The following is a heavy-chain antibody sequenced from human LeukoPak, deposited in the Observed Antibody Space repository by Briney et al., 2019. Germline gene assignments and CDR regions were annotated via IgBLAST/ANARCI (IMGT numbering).Heavy chain of an antibody. V-gene: IGHV4-4*07. CDR2: IYTSGST. Sequence: SETLSLTCTVSGGSISSYYWSWIRQPAGRGREWIGRIYTSGSTNYNPSLKSRVTISVDKSKNQFSLKLSSVTAADTAVYYCARGKTAALPGWFDPWGQGTLVTVSS. CDR1: GGSISSYY. D-gene: IGHD6-13*01. CDR3: ARGKTAALPGWFDP. J-gene: IGHJ5*02.